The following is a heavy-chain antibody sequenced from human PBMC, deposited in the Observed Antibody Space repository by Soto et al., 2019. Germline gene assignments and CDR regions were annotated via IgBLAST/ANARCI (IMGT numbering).Heavy chain of an antibody. Sequence: QLQLQESGSGLVKPSQTLSLTCAVSGASISSGGYSWSWIRKSPGKGLEWIGSLYHSGSTYYSPSLRSRVTISVVKSNNQFSLKLSCVTAADAAVYYCARGGGSRYCSGGSCPYYFDYWGQGALVTVSS. D-gene: IGHD2-15*01. CDR2: LYHSGST. J-gene: IGHJ4*02. CDR1: GASISSGGYS. CDR3: ARGGGSRYCSGGSCPYYFDY. V-gene: IGHV4-30-2*06.